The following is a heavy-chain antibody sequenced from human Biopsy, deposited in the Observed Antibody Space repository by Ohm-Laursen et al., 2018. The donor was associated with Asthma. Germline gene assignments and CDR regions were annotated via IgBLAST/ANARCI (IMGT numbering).Heavy chain of an antibody. CDR1: GFAVSRDH. D-gene: IGHD3-22*01. V-gene: IGHV3-53*01. Sequence: GSLRLSCAAPGFAVSRDHMFWVRQAPGKGLEWVSVIYSGGTSHTADSVRGRFTISRDYSKNTLYLQMHSLRAEDTAVYYCARGDSSNWSHYYFDYRGQGTLVTVSS. CDR3: ARGDSSNWSHYYFDY. CDR2: IYSGGTS. J-gene: IGHJ4*02.